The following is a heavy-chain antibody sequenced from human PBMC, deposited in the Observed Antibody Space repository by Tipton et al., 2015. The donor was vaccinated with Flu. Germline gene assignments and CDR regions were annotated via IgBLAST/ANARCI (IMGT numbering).Heavy chain of an antibody. CDR1: GGSISSGSHY. CDR2: IYTSGST. V-gene: IGHV4-61*02. Sequence: TLSLTCTVSGGSISSGSHYWSWIRQPAGKGLEWSGRIYTSGSTNYNPSLKSRVTILVDTSKYQFSLKLSSVTAADTAVYYCARGVIYYDSSGPITDAFDIWGQGTMVTVSS. CDR3: ARGVIYYDSSGPITDAFDI. J-gene: IGHJ3*02. D-gene: IGHD3-22*01.